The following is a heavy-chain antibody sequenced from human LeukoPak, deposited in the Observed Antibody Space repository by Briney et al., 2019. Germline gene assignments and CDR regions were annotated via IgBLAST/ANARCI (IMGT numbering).Heavy chain of an antibody. V-gene: IGHV3-48*03. J-gene: IGHJ5*02. Sequence: GGSLRLSCAASGFTFSSYEMNWVRQAPGKGLEWVSYISSSGSTIYYADSVKGRFTISRDNAKNSLYQQMNSLRAEDTAVYYCARGLAVAGDGSWFDPWGQGTLVTVSS. CDR3: ARGLAVAGDGSWFDP. CDR1: GFTFSSYE. D-gene: IGHD6-19*01. CDR2: ISSSGSTI.